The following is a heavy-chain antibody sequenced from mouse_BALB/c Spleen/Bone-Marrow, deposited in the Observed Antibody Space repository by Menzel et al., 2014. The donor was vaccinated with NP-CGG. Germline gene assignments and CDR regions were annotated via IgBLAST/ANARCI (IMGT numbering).Heavy chain of an antibody. Sequence: EVKLVESGGGLVQPGGSLKLSCAASGFDFSRYWMSWVRQAPGKGLEWIGEINPDSSTINYTPSLKDKFIISRDNAKNXLSLQMIKVRSEDTAVYYCARGYYDYPAWFAYWGQGTLVTVSA. CDR1: GFDFSRYW. CDR3: ARGYYDYPAWFAY. V-gene: IGHV4-1*02. J-gene: IGHJ3*01. D-gene: IGHD2-4*01. CDR2: INPDSSTI.